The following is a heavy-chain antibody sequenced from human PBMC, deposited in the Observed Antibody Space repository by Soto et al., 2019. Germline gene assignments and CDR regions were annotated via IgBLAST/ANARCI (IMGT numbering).Heavy chain of an antibody. Sequence: QVQLVQSGAEVKKPGSSVKVSCKASGGTFSSYAISWVRQAPGQGLEWMGGIIPIFGTANYAQKFQGRVTITADESTSTAYMELSSLRSEDTAVYYCARDGGYCSGGSCYSSNHYWGQGTLVTVSS. CDR1: GGTFSSYA. D-gene: IGHD2-15*01. V-gene: IGHV1-69*01. CDR3: ARDGGYCSGGSCYSSNHY. J-gene: IGHJ4*02. CDR2: IIPIFGTA.